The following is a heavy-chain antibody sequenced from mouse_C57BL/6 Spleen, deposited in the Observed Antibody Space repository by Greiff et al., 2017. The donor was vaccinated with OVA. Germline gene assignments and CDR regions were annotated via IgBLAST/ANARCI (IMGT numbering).Heavy chain of an antibody. CDR2: IHPNGGST. CDR3: ARPYGSSYRYAMDY. Sequence: QVQLQQPGAELVKPGASVKLSCKASGYTFTSYWMHWVKQRPGQGLEWIGMIHPNGGSTNYNEKFKSKATLTVDKSSSTAYMQLSSLTSEYSAVYYWARPYGSSYRYAMDYWGQGTSVTVSS. J-gene: IGHJ4*01. V-gene: IGHV1-64*01. CDR1: GYTFTSYW. D-gene: IGHD1-1*01.